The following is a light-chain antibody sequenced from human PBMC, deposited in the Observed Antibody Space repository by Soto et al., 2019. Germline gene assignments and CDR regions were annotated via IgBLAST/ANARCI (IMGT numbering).Light chain of an antibody. V-gene: IGKV3-20*01. Sequence: EVVMRQSPATLSVSPGEGATLSCRASQGIGDTLAWYQQKPGQAPRLLIYDISSRATGTPDRFSGSVSGTDFTLTITRLEPEDFAVFYCQQYGSSEIIFGQGTRLEIK. CDR2: DIS. J-gene: IGKJ5*01. CDR3: QQYGSSEII. CDR1: QGIGDT.